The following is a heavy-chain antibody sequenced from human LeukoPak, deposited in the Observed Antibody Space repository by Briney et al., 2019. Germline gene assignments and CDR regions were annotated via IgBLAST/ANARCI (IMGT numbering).Heavy chain of an antibody. CDR2: IWYDGSNK. V-gene: IGHV3-33*01. Sequence: GGSLRLSCAASGFTFSSYGMHWVRQAPGKGLEWVAVIWYDGSNKYYADSVKGRFTISRDNPKNTLYLQMNSLRPEDTAVYYCARGFGKVAANVFGGYTMDVWGQGTTVTVSS. CDR3: ARGFGKVAANVFGGYTMDV. CDR1: GFTFSSYG. J-gene: IGHJ6*02. D-gene: IGHD6-6*01.